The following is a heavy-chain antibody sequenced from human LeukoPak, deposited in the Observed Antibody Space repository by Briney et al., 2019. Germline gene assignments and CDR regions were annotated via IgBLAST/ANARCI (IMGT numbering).Heavy chain of an antibody. CDR3: ARDLGGSGSY. CDR2: IRVHNGIT. J-gene: IGHJ4*02. D-gene: IGHD1-26*01. Sequence: ASVKVSCKASGYTFSSSDISWVRGAPGQGLEWVGWIRVHNGITNYAQKFQGRVTMTTDTSTYTAYMGLRSLRSDDTAVYYCARDLGGSGSYFGQGTLVTVSS. CDR1: GYTFSSSD. V-gene: IGHV1-18*01.